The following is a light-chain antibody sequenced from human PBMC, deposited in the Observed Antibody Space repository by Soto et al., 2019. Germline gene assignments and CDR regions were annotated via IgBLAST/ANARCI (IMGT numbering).Light chain of an antibody. V-gene: IGKV1-39*01. CDR2: SAS. CDR1: QRISSY. J-gene: IGKJ3*01. Sequence: DIQMTQSPSFLSASVGDRVTITCRASQRISSYLNWYQQKPGQAPKLLIYSASGLQSGVPSRFSGSGSGTDFPLPISSLQPKDFATYYCQQSYSTPITFGTGTKLDV. CDR3: QQSYSTPIT.